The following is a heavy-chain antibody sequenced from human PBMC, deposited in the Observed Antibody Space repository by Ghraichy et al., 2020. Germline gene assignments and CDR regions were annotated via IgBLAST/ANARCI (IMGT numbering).Heavy chain of an antibody. CDR1: GFRFNAFA. J-gene: IGHJ4*02. CDR2: ISVDGDSA. CDR3: AKDSDPGSRGWTPYNFDY. V-gene: IGHV3-23*01. D-gene: IGHD6-19*01. Sequence: GAPNISCAASGFRFNAFAMDWVRQVPGRGLEWVSAISVDGDSAFYADSVKGRFTISRDNSKNMLYLQMSSLGAEDTAIYYCAKDSDPGSRGWTPYNFDYWGPGTLVTVSS.